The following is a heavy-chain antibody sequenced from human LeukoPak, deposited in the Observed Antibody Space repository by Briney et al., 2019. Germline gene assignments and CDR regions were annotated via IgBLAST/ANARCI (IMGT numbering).Heavy chain of an antibody. Sequence: GGSLRLSCAASGFIVTNAWMNWVRQAPGKGLEWVGRIQSKTDGGKTDYAAPVKGRFTISRDDSKNTLYLQMNSLKTEDSAIYYCTTGIRGDWGQGTLVTVSS. CDR2: IQSKTDGGKT. J-gene: IGHJ4*02. CDR3: TTGIRGD. V-gene: IGHV3-15*07. D-gene: IGHD3-3*02. CDR1: GFIVTNAW.